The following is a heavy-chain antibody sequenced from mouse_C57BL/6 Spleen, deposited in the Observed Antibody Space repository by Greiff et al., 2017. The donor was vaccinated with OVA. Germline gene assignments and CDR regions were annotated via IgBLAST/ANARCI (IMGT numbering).Heavy chain of an antibody. D-gene: IGHD1-1*01. J-gene: IGHJ2*01. Sequence: QVQLKESGAELVKPGASVKMSCKASGYTFTSYWITWVKQRPGQGLEWIGDIYPGSGSTNYNEKFKSKATLTVDTSSSTAYMQLSSLTSEDSAVYYCAIYYGSSYFDYWGQGTTLTVSS. CDR1: GYTFTSYW. V-gene: IGHV1-55*01. CDR2: IYPGSGST. CDR3: AIYYGSSYFDY.